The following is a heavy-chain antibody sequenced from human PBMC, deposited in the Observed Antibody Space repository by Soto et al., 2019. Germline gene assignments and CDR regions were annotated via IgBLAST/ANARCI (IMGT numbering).Heavy chain of an antibody. CDR3: ASDMYSSDYFVKLFEP. V-gene: IGHV3-30*04. CDR1: GFSFSSYA. Sequence: QVRLVESGGGVVQPGRSLRLSCTASGFSFSSYAMYWFRQPPGKGLEWVAVISKDGMNKNYADSVKGRVTVSRDNANYALDLQLNSLRGEDTAMYYCASDMYSSDYFVKLFEPWGQGTLVTVSS. CDR2: ISKDGMNK. J-gene: IGHJ5*02. D-gene: IGHD6-19*01.